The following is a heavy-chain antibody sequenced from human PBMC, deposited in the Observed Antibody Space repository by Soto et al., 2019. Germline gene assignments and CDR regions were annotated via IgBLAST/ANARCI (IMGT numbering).Heavy chain of an antibody. CDR2: IYWDDDK. Sequence: QITLKESGPTLVKPTQTLTLTCTFSGFSLSTSGVGVGWIRQPPGKALEWLTLIYWDDDKRYSPSLKSRLTITKDASKTQLVLTMTNMDPVNTATYYCPHTQTRYCSSTHCYPYFEYWGQGTLVTVSS. J-gene: IGHJ4*02. CDR1: GFSLSTSGVG. V-gene: IGHV2-5*02. D-gene: IGHD2-2*01. CDR3: PHTQTRYCSSTHCYPYFEY.